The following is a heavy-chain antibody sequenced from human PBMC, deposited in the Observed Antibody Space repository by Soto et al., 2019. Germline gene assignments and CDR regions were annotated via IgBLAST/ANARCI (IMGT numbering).Heavy chain of an antibody. CDR3: ARGNSPVDIY. D-gene: IGHD2-21*01. Sequence: EVQLVETGGGLIQPGGSLRLSCAASGFTVSSNYMSWVRQAPGKGLEWVSYITTSGTTMYYADSVKGRFTISRDNAKNSLYLKMNSLTAEDTAVYYCARGNSPVDIYWGQGTLVTVSS. CDR1: GFTVSSNY. CDR2: ITTSGTTM. J-gene: IGHJ4*02. V-gene: IGHV3-48*03.